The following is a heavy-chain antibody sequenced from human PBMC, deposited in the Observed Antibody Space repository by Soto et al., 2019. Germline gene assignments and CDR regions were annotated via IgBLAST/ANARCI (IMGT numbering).Heavy chain of an antibody. V-gene: IGHV3-23*01. D-gene: IGHD2-8*01. CDR1: GFTFSSYA. CDR2: ISGNSGKT. Sequence: HPGGSLRLSCTASGFTFSSYAMSWVRQAPGKELEWVSTISGNSGKTNYAESVKGRFSISRDNSKNTVHLQLDSLRAEDTAVYFCAKLGFVLMELYYFHQWGHGT. J-gene: IGHJ4*01. CDR3: AKLGFVLMELYYFHQ.